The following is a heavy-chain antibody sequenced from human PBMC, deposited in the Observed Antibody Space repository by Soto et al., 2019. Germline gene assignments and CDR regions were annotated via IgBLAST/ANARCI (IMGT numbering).Heavy chain of an antibody. CDR1: GGSISSYY. V-gene: IGHV4-59*08. CDR3: ARPSIFGGYDDY. Sequence: PSETLSLTCTVSGGSISSYYWSWIRQPPGKGLEWIGYIYYSGSTNYNPSLKSRVTISVDTSKNQFSLKLSSVTAADTAVYYCARPSIFGGYDDYWGQGTLVTVSS. J-gene: IGHJ4*02. D-gene: IGHD5-12*01. CDR2: IYYSGST.